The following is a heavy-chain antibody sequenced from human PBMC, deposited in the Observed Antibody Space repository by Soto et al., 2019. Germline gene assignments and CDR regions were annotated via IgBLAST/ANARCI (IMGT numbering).Heavy chain of an antibody. Sequence: GGSLRLSCTASGFTFGDYAMSWFRQAPGKGLEWVGFIRSKAYGGTADYAASVKGRFTISRDDSKSIAYLQMSSLKTEDTAVYYCSRDFLALKYGSGSYPDWGQGTLVTVSS. D-gene: IGHD3-10*01. CDR3: SRDFLALKYGSGSYPD. V-gene: IGHV3-49*03. J-gene: IGHJ4*02. CDR2: IRSKAYGGTA. CDR1: GFTFGDYA.